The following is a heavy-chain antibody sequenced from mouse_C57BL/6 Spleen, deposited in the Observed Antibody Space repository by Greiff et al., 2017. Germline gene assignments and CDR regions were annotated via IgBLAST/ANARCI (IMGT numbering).Heavy chain of an antibody. Sequence: QVQLQQPGAELVKPGASVKLSCKASGYTFTSYWMHWVKQRPGQGLEWIGMIHPNSGSTNYNEKFKSKATLTVDKSSSTAYMQLSSLTSEDSAVYYWARGDYYDYDVGAMDYWGQGTSVTVSS. CDR1: GYTFTSYW. CDR2: IHPNSGST. J-gene: IGHJ4*01. D-gene: IGHD2-4*01. V-gene: IGHV1-64*01. CDR3: ARGDYYDYDVGAMDY.